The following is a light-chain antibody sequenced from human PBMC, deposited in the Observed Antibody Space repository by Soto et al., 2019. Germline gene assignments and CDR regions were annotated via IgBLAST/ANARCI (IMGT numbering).Light chain of an antibody. CDR2: AAS. Sequence: DIQMTQSPSSLSASVGDRVTIACRASQTISRYLNWYQQKPGQAPKLLIFAASNLQSGVPSRFSGSGSGTHFPLTISSLQPEDFATYYCQESHSTPFTFGPGTKVDIK. CDR1: QTISRY. J-gene: IGKJ3*01. CDR3: QESHSTPFT. V-gene: IGKV1-39*01.